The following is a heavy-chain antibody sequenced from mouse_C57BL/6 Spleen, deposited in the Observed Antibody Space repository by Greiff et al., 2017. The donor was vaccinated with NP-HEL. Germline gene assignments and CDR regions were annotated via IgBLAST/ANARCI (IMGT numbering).Heavy chain of an antibody. Sequence: QVQLQQSGAELVRPGASVTLSCKASGYTFTDYEMHWVKQTPVHGLEWIGAIDPETGGTAYNQKFKGKAILTADKSSSTAYMELRSLTSDDSAVYYCTRDVLYAMDYWGQGTSVTVSS. J-gene: IGHJ4*01. CDR2: IDPETGGT. CDR1: GYTFTDYE. V-gene: IGHV1-15*01. CDR3: TRDVLYAMDY.